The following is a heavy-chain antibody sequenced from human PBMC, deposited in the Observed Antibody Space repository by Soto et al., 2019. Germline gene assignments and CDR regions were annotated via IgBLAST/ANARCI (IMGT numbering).Heavy chain of an antibody. CDR1: GGSISSSSYY. J-gene: IGHJ4*02. D-gene: IGHD3-9*01. V-gene: IGHV4-39*01. CDR3: ARHSIYYDILTGQPSYFDY. Sequence: PSETLSLTCTVSGGSISSSSYYWGWIRQPPGKGLEWIGSIYYSGSTYYNPSLKSRVTISVDTSKNQFSLKLSSVTAADTAVYYCARHSIYYDILTGQPSYFDYWGQGTLVIVSS. CDR2: IYYSGST.